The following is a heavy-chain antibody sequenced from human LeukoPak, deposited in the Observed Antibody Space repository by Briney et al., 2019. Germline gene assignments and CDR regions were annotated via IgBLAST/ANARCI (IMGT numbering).Heavy chain of an antibody. J-gene: IGHJ4*02. CDR3: ARRKYFDY. CDR1: GFTFTGYE. D-gene: IGHD1-14*01. CDR2: ISSGSTI. Sequence: PGGSLRLSCAASGFTFTGYEMNWVRQAPGKGLEWVSYISSGSTIHYADSVKGRFTVSRDNAKNSLYLQMNSLRAEDTAVYYCARRKYFDYWGQGTLVTVSS. V-gene: IGHV3-48*03.